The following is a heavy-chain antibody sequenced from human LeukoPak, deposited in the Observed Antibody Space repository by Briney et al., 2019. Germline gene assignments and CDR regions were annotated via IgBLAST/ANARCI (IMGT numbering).Heavy chain of an antibody. J-gene: IGHJ4*02. Sequence: PGGSLRLSCAASGFAFSGYWMHWVRQAPGKGLVWVSRINHDGSATIYADSVKGRFTFSRDNAKNSLYLEMHSLRAEDTALYYCARDGGYCSSSTCYTLDYWGQGVLVTVSS. CDR3: ARDGGYCSSSTCYTLDY. CDR1: GFAFSGYW. D-gene: IGHD2-2*02. CDR2: INHDGSAT. V-gene: IGHV3-74*01.